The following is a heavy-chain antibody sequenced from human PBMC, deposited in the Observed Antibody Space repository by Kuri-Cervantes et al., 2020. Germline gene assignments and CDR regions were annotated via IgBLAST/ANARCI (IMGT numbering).Heavy chain of an antibody. CDR3: ARDGEYDYVWGSYRYLGGDY. J-gene: IGHJ4*02. D-gene: IGHD3-16*02. CDR2: IIPIFGTA. CDR1: GYTFTGYY. Sequence: ASVKVSCKASGYTFTGYYMHWVRQAPGQGLEWMGGIIPIFGTANYAQKFQGRVTMTRDTSTSTVYMELRSLRSDDTAVYYCARDGEYDYVWGSYRYLGGDYWGQGTLVTVSS. V-gene: IGHV1-2*02.